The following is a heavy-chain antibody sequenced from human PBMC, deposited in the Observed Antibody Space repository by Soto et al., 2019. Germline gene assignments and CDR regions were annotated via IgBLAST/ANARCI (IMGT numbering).Heavy chain of an antibody. D-gene: IGHD6-13*01. V-gene: IGHV2-26*01. CDR1: GFSLSNARLG. CDR2: IFSNDEK. Sequence: QVTLKESGPVLVKPTETLTLTCTVSGFSLSNARLGVSWICQPPGKALEWLAHIFSNDEKSYSTSLKSRLTISNDTSKSQVVLTMTNMDPVDTATSYCERIRAYSSSGYSDYWGQGTLVTVSS. CDR3: ERIRAYSSSGYSDY. J-gene: IGHJ4*02.